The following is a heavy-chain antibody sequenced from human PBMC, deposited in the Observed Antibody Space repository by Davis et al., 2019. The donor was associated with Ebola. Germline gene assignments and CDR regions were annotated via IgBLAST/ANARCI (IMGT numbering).Heavy chain of an antibody. J-gene: IGHJ5*02. D-gene: IGHD5-24*01. CDR3: ARGAERWLSNIGGWFDP. V-gene: IGHV3-33*08. CDR2: IWYDGSNK. Sequence: GESLKISCAASGFTFSSYGMHWVRQAPGKGLEWVAVIWYDGSNKYYADSVKGRFTISRDNSKNTLYLQMNSLRAEDTAVYYCARGAERWLSNIGGWFDPWGQGTLVTVSS. CDR1: GFTFSSYG.